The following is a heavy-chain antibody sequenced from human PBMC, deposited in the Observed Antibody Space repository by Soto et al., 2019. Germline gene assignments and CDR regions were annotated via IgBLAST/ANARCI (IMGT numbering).Heavy chain of an antibody. CDR1: GFTFSSYA. CDR3: AKGRLAALFDP. CDR2: ISGSGGYT. Sequence: EVQLLESGGGLVQPGGSLRLSCAASGFTFSSYAMSWVRQAPGKGLGWVSAISGSGGYTYYADSVKGGFTISRDNSKNTLDLQMNSLRAEDTAVYYCAKGRLAALFDPWGQGTLVTVSS. J-gene: IGHJ5*02. V-gene: IGHV3-23*01.